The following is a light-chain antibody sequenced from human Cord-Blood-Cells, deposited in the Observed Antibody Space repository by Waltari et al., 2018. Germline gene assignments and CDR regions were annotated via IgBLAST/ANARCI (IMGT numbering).Light chain of an antibody. CDR1: SSNIGRDY. V-gene: IGLV1-47*01. CDR3: AAWDDSLSGLYV. CDR2: RNN. J-gene: IGLJ1*01. Sequence: PSASGTPGQRVTLACSGSSSNIGRDYVFWYQQLPGTAPKLLIYRNNQRPSGVPDRFSGSKSGTSASLAISVLRSEDEADYYCAAWDDSLSGLYVFGTGTKVTVL.